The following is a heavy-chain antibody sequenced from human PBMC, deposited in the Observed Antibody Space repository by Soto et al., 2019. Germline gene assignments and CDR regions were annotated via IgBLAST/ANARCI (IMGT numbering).Heavy chain of an antibody. J-gene: IGHJ4*02. V-gene: IGHV1-18*01. Sequence: ASVKVSCKTSGYAFTAYGISWVRQAPGQGLEWMGWISAYNGNTNYAQKIQGRVTMTTDTSTTTAYMELRSLRSDDTAVYYCAREGSGYLKYFGFWGQGTLVTVSS. CDR2: ISAYNGNT. D-gene: IGHD5-12*01. CDR1: GYAFTAYG. CDR3: AREGSGYLKYFGF.